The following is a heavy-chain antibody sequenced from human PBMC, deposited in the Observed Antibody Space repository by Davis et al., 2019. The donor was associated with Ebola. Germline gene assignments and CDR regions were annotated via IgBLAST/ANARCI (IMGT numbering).Heavy chain of an antibody. CDR3: SPDPVLTAKYV. CDR2: ISAYYGTT. V-gene: IGHV1-18*01. Sequence: ASVKVSCKASGYTFTTYGISWVRQAPGQGLEWMGWISAYYGTTNYAQSLQGRVIMTEDTLTNIAYMELSGLTSEDTAVYYCSPDPVLTAKYVWGQGTLVSVSS. J-gene: IGHJ4*02. D-gene: IGHD4/OR15-4a*01. CDR1: GYTFTTYG.